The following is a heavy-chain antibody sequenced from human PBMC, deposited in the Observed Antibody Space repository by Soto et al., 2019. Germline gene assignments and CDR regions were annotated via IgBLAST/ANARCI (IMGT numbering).Heavy chain of an antibody. CDR3: AKDLDLAAAGYYFDY. Sequence: GGSLRLSCAASGFTFSSYGMHWXRQAPGKGLEWVAVISYDGSNKYYADSVKGRFTISRDNSKNTLYLQMNSLRAEDTAVYYCAKDLDLAAAGYYFDYWGQGTLVTVSS. D-gene: IGHD6-13*01. CDR1: GFTFSSYG. J-gene: IGHJ4*02. V-gene: IGHV3-30*18. CDR2: ISYDGSNK.